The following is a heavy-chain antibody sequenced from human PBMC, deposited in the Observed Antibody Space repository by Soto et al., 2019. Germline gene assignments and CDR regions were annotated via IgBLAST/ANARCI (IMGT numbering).Heavy chain of an antibody. CDR1: GGTFSSYT. CDR2: IIPILGIA. D-gene: IGHD5-12*01. J-gene: IGHJ2*01. CDR3: ARGERWLQVNTNPTWYFDL. V-gene: IGHV1-69*02. Sequence: QVQLVQSGAEVKKPGSSVKVSCKASGGTFSSYTISWVRQAPGQGLEWMGRIIPILGIANYAQKFEGRVTITADKSTCTTYMEQSSLRSEDTAVYYCARGERWLQVNTNPTWYFDLWGRGTLVTVSS.